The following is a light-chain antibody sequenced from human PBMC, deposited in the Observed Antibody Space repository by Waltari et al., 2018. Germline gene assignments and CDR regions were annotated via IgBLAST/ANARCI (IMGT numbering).Light chain of an antibody. CDR3: QQSYSTLWM. V-gene: IGKV1-39*01. J-gene: IGKJ1*01. Sequence: DIQMTQSPSSLSASVGDRVTITCRASQSISSYLNWYQQKPGKAPKLLIYAASSLQSGVPSRFSGSGSGTDFTLTIRSLQPEDFATYYCQQSYSTLWMFGQGTKVEIK. CDR1: QSISSY. CDR2: AAS.